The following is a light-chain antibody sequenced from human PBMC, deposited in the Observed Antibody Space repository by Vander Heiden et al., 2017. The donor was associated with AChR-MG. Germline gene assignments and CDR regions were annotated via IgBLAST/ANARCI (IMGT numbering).Light chain of an antibody. CDR1: STDVGTYDY. CDR3: SSFTTTTTHV. V-gene: IGLV2-14*03. J-gene: IGLJ1*01. Sequence: QSALTQPASVSGASGQSITISCTGTSTDVGTYDYVSWYQQHPGKAPKVIIFDVTNRPSGVSLRFSGSKSGNTASLTISGLQAEDEADYVCSSFTTTTTHVFGTGTRVTVL. CDR2: DVT.